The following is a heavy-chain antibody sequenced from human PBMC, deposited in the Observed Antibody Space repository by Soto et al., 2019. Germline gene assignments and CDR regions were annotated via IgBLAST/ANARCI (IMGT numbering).Heavy chain of an antibody. V-gene: IGHV4-34*01. J-gene: IGHJ4*02. CDR1: GGSFSGYY. Sequence: QVQLQQWGAGLLKPSETLSLTCAVYGGSFSGYYWSWIRQPPGKGLEWIGEINHSGSTNYNPSLKSRVTISVDTSKHQFSLELSSVTAADTAVYYCARGGTYYYGSGSFPLIDYWGQGTLVTVSS. CDR2: INHSGST. D-gene: IGHD3-10*01. CDR3: ARGGTYYYGSGSFPLIDY.